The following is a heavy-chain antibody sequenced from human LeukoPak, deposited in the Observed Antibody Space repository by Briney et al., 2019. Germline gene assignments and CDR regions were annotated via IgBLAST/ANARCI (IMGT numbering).Heavy chain of an antibody. V-gene: IGHV3-53*01. D-gene: IGHD1-14*01. CDR3: ARGVEPLAANTLAY. CDR1: GFTVITND. Sequence: GGSLRLSCVASGFTVITNDMTWVRQAPGKGLEWVSVLYSDGNTKYADSVQGRFTISRDNSKNTLYLEMNSLSPDDTAVYYCARGVEPLAANTLAYWGQGTLVTVSS. CDR2: LYSDGNT. J-gene: IGHJ4*02.